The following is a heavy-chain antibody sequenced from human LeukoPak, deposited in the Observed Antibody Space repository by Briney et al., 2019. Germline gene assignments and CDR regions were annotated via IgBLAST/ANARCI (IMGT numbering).Heavy chain of an antibody. J-gene: IGHJ4*02. V-gene: IGHV3-74*01. D-gene: IGHD4-11*01. Sequence: GGSLRLSCAASGFSFSTYWMQWVRQAPGKGLVWVSHTNGDGSGTTYADSVKGRFTISRDNAKNTLYLQMNSLRAEDTAVYYCVRDNYGVDYWGQGTLVTVSS. CDR3: VRDNYGVDY. CDR1: GFSFSTYW. CDR2: TNGDGSGT.